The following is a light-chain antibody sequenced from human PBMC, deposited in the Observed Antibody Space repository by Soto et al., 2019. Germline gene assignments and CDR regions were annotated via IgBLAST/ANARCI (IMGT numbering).Light chain of an antibody. CDR1: SSDVGSYNR. J-gene: IGLJ1*01. Sequence: QSVLTQPPSVSGSPGQSVAVSCTGTSSDVGSYNRVSWYQQPPGTAPKLIIYGVNNRPSGVPDRFSGSKSGNTASLTISGLQAEDEADYYCSSFTTSTTYVFGTGTKVTVL. V-gene: IGLV2-18*02. CDR3: SSFTTSTTYV. CDR2: GVN.